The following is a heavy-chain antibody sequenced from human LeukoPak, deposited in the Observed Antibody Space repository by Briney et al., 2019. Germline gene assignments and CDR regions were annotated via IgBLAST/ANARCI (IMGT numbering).Heavy chain of an antibody. CDR3: ARTLTGDRLDY. CDR2: IYYSGST. V-gene: IGHV4-59*01. Sequence: PSETLSLTCTVSGGSISSYYWSWIRQPPGKGLEWIGYIYYSGSTNYNPSLKSRATISVDTSKNQFSLKLSSVTAADTAVYYCARTLTGDRLDYWGQGTLVTVSS. CDR1: GGSISSYY. J-gene: IGHJ4*02.